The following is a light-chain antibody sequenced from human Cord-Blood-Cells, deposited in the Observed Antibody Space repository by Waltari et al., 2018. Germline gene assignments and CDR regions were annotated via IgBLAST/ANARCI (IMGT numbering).Light chain of an antibody. CDR1: QNISSY. CDR2: AAS. CDR3: QQSYSTPRT. V-gene: IGKV1-39*01. J-gene: IGKJ2*01. Sequence: DIQMTQSPSSLSASVGDRVTITCRASQNISSYLNWYQQKPGKAPKLLIYAASSLQSGGPSRFSGSGSGTDFTLTISSLQPEDFATYYCQQSYSTPRTFGQGTKLEIK.